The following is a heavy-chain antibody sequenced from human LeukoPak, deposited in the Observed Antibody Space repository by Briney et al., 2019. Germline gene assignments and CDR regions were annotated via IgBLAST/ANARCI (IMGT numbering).Heavy chain of an antibody. Sequence: SETLSLTCAVYGGSFSGYYWSWIRQPPGKGLEWIGEINHSGSTNYNPSLKSRVTISVDTSKNQFSLKLSSVTAADTAVYYCARAAYYYGSGSYASYFDYWGQGTLVTVSS. CDR3: ARAAYYYGSGSYASYFDY. CDR2: INHSGST. CDR1: GGSFSGYY. J-gene: IGHJ4*02. D-gene: IGHD3-10*01. V-gene: IGHV4-34*01.